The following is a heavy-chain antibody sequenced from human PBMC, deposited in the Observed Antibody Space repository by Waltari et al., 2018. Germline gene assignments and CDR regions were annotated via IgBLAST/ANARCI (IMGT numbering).Heavy chain of an antibody. CDR2: ISSASTFI. Sequence: EVQLVESGGGLAKPGGSLRLSCTASGFAFSSYHMTGVRQAPGKGLEWVSSISSASTFIAYADSLKGRFRISRDNAKNTVSLLMNSLRAEDTAVYYCAREDRQVGLLGALDIWGQGTFVTVSS. J-gene: IGHJ3*02. V-gene: IGHV3-21*01. D-gene: IGHD1-7*01. CDR1: GFAFSSYH. CDR3: AREDRQVGLLGALDI.